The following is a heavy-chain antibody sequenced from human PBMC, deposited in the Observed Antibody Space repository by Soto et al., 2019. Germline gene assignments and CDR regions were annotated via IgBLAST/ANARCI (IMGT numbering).Heavy chain of an antibody. CDR3: ARGQEVGAHFFDS. D-gene: IGHD2-15*01. CDR2: IGTAGDT. J-gene: IGHJ4*02. V-gene: IGHV3-13*01. Sequence: SLRLSCEASGFTFSGFDMHWVRQPTGKGLEWVSTIGTAGDTYYAASVKGRFTISRDNAKNSLSLQMNSLRAGDTAVYFCARGQEVGAHFFDSWGQGTQVTVSS. CDR1: GFTFSGFD.